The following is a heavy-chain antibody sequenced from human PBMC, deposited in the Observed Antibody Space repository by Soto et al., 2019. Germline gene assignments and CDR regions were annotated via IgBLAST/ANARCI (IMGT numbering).Heavy chain of an antibody. CDR3: ARDNDRPQLGGNYYYMLDV. CDR1: GGTFRTAA. CDR2: IMPVFRTP. J-gene: IGHJ6*02. V-gene: IGHV1-69*12. D-gene: IGHD2-8*01. Sequence: QVQLEQSGAEVKKPGSSVKVSCKASGGTFRTAAISWVRQAPGQGLVWMGGIMPVFRTPDYAPKLQGRVTITADETTSTAYMEVSGLRSDDTAVYYCARDNDRPQLGGNYYYMLDVWCQGTTITVSS.